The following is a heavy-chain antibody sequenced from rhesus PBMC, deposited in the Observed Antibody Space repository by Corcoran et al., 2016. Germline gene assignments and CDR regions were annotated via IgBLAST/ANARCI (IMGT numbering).Heavy chain of an antibody. V-gene: IGHV2S1*01. D-gene: IGHD6-25*01. CDR3: ARGAVYRGSQEENDY. Sequence: QVTLKESGPALVKPTQTITLTCNFSGLSLRTSGMGVGWIRQPPGKALDWLASISWDDDKYYSTSLKSRLNSSKDTSKNQVVLTMTNRDPVDTATYYCARGAVYRGSQEENDYWGQGVLVTVAA. CDR1: GLSLRTSGMG. CDR2: ISWDDDK. J-gene: IGHJ4*01.